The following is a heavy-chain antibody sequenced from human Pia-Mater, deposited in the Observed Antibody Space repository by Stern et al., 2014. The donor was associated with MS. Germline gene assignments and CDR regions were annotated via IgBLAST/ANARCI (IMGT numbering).Heavy chain of an antibody. CDR3: AISKDSSSWYGYFDY. CDR1: GDSMSNNNW. J-gene: IGHJ4*02. CDR2: VHHSGRT. Sequence: QLQLQESGPGLVRPSTTLFLTCSVSGDSMSNNNWWSWVRQAPGKGLEWXGEVHHSGRTNNNPSLASRPTISIDKSKKMISLRMDSVTAADTAVYYCAISKDSSSWYGYFDYWGQGTLVTVSS. D-gene: IGHD6-13*01. V-gene: IGHV4-4*02.